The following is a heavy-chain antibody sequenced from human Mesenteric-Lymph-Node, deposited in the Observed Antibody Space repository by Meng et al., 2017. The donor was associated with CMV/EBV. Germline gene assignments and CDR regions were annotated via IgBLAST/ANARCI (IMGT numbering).Heavy chain of an antibody. CDR2: ISYTGST. V-gene: IGHV4-59*01. J-gene: IGHJ4*02. Sequence: SETLSLTCTVSGDSITFYYWSWIRQPPGKGLEWIGYISYTGSTNYNPSLKSRVTISADTSKNQFSLNLNSVTAADTAVYYCARGGSSGREWGQGTLVTVSS. CDR3: ARGGSSGRE. D-gene: IGHD6-19*01. CDR1: GDSITFYY.